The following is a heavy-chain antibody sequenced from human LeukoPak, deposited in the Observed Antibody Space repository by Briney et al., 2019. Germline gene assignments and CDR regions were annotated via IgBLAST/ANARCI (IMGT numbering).Heavy chain of an antibody. D-gene: IGHD6-6*01. CDR1: GGSFSGYY. CDR3: ARVKKRSIAARDYYYYGMDV. J-gene: IGHJ6*02. Sequence: PSETLSLTCAVHGGSFSGYYWSWIRQPPGKGLEWIGEINHSGSTNYNPSLKSRVTISVDTSKNQFSPKLSSVTAADTAVYYCARVKKRSIAARDYYYYGMDVWGQGTTVTVSS. V-gene: IGHV4-34*01. CDR2: INHSGST.